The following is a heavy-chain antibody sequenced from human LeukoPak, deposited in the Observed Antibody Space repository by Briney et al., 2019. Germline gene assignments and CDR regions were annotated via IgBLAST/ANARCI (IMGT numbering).Heavy chain of an antibody. Sequence: GGSLRLSCAASGFTFSSYAMSWVRQAPGKGLEWVSSISGSGGSTYYADSVKGRFTISRDNSKNTLYLQMNSLRAEDTAVYYCAKGSSDYVQVCAYWGQGTLVTVSS. D-gene: IGHD5-12*01. J-gene: IGHJ4*02. CDR2: ISGSGGST. CDR3: AKGSSDYVQVCAY. CDR1: GFTFSSYA. V-gene: IGHV3-23*01.